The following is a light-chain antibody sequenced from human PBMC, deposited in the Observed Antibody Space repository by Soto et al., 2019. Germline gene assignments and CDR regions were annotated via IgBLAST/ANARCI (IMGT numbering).Light chain of an antibody. J-gene: IGLJ3*02. V-gene: IGLV4-60*02. CDR1: SGHSGYI. CDR3: ETWDDNVWV. CDR2: LEGSGSY. Sequence: QLVLTQSSSASASLGSSVKLTCTLSSGHSGYIIAWHQQQPGKAPRYLMKLEGSGSYNKGSGVPDRFSGSSSGADRYLTISNLQFEDEADYYCETWDDNVWVFGGGTQLTVL.